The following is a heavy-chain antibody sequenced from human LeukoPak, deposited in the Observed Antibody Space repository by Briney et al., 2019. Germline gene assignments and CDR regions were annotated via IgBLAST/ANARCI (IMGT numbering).Heavy chain of an antibody. V-gene: IGHV3-23*01. J-gene: IGHJ4*02. D-gene: IGHD4-17*01. Sequence: GGSLRLSCAASGFTFRSNAMSWVRQAPGKGLEWVSAISGSGDGTYYADSVKGRFTISRDNSNNTLYLQMNSLRAEDTAVYYCARSNYGDYHFYFDYWGQGTLVTVSS. CDR1: GFTFRSNA. CDR3: ARSNYGDYHFYFDY. CDR2: ISGSGDGT.